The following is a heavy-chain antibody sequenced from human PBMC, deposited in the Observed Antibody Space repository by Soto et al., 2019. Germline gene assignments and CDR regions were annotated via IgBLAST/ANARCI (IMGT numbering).Heavy chain of an antibody. Sequence: QVQLVQSGAEVKKPGSSVKVSCKASGGTFSSYALSWVRQAPGQGLEWMGGIIPIFGKENYAQKFQGRVTITADESTSTAYMELGSLRSEDTAVYYCARDKVEGYSRGAFDYWCQGTLVTVSS. CDR3: ARDKVEGYSRGAFDY. CDR1: GGTFSSYA. CDR2: IIPIFGKE. D-gene: IGHD2-15*01. V-gene: IGHV1-69*01. J-gene: IGHJ4*02.